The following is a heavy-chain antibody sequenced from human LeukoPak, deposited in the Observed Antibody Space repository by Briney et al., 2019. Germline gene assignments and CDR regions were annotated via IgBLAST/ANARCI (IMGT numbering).Heavy chain of an antibody. V-gene: IGHV4-59*01. CDR1: GDSISTYS. D-gene: IGHD3-10*01. Sequence: SETLSLTCTVSGDSISTYSWIWIRQPPGKGLEWIGSISYSGSTNFNPSLQSRVTISVATSKNQFSLKLNSVTAADTAVYYCAKAMSSAWNFDLWGRGTLVTVSP. CDR2: ISYSGST. CDR3: AKAMSSAWNFDL. J-gene: IGHJ2*01.